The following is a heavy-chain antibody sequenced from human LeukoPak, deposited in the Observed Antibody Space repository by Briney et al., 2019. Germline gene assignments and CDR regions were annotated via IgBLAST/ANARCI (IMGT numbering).Heavy chain of an antibody. CDR1: GGSISSSSYY. J-gene: IGHJ5*02. D-gene: IGHD3-3*01. Sequence: SETLSLTCTVSGGSISSSSYYWGWIRQPPGKGLEWIGSIYCSGSTYYNPSLKSRVTISVDTSKNQFSLKLSSVTAADTAVYYCARGIPRITIFGVVMTGHWFDPWGQGTLVTVSS. CDR3: ARGIPRITIFGVVMTGHWFDP. V-gene: IGHV4-39*07. CDR2: IYCSGST.